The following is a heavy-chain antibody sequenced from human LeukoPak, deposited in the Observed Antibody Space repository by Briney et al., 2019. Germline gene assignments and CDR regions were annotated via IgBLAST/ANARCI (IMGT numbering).Heavy chain of an antibody. D-gene: IGHD2-2*01. CDR3: ARAEVPAAMKSGAFDI. J-gene: IGHJ3*02. V-gene: IGHV3-33*01. Sequence: GGSLRLSCAASGFTFSSYGMHWVRQAPGKGLEWVAVIWDDGSNKYYADSVKGRFTISRDNSKNTLYLQMNSLRAGDTAVYYCARAEVPAAMKSGAFDIWGQGTMVTVSS. CDR2: IWDDGSNK. CDR1: GFTFSSYG.